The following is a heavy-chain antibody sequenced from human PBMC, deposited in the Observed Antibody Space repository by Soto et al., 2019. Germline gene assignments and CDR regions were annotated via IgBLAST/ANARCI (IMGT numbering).Heavy chain of an antibody. CDR1: GGSISSSNW. D-gene: IGHD6-6*01. CDR2: LYHSGST. Sequence: QVQLQESGQGLVKPSGTLSLTCAVSGGSISSSNWWSWVRKPPGKGLEWIGELYHSGSTNYNPSIKSQFTIYVDKSKNPCSLKLSSVTAADTAVYYCARGYRGSASSLGWCDPCGQGTLFTVSS. CDR3: ARGYRGSASSLGWCDP. V-gene: IGHV4-4*02. J-gene: IGHJ5*02.